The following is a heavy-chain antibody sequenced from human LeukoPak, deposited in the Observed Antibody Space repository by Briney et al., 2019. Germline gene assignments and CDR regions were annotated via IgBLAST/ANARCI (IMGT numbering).Heavy chain of an antibody. CDR1: GYTFTSYD. J-gene: IGHJ4*02. D-gene: IGHD6-19*01. Sequence: ASVKVSCKASGYTFTSYDINWVRQATGQGLEWMGWMNPNSGNTGYAQKFQGRVTMTRNTSIRTAYMELSSLRSDDTAVYYCARDPPYSSGWYLLNYWGQGTLVTVSS. V-gene: IGHV1-8*01. CDR3: ARDPPYSSGWYLLNY. CDR2: MNPNSGNT.